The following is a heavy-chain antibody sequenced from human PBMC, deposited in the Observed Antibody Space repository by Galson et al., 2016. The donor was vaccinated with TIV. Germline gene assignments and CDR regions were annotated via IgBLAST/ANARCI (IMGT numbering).Heavy chain of an antibody. CDR2: ISAYNGNT. J-gene: IGHJ6*02. CDR3: AREYYYYAMDV. CDR1: GYTFTSYG. Sequence: SVKVSCKASGYTFTSYGINWVRQVPGQGLEWVGWISAYNGNTNYAQMLQGRVTMTTDTSPSTAYMELRSLRSDDTAVYYCAREYYYYAMDVWGQGTTVTVSS. V-gene: IGHV1-18*01.